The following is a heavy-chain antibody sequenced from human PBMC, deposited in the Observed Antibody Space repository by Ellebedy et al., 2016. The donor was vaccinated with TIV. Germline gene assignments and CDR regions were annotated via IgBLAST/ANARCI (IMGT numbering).Heavy chain of an antibody. Sequence: GESLKISCAASGFTFSGYWMTWVRQAPGKGLEWVAHIKEDGSEKHHVDSVKGRFTISRDNSKRTVDLQMNSLRAEDTAVYFCAKDRTPGDGYWVFDNWGQGTLVSVSS. D-gene: IGHD5-18*01. CDR2: IKEDGSEK. J-gene: IGHJ4*02. CDR1: GFTFSGYW. V-gene: IGHV3-7*03. CDR3: AKDRTPGDGYWVFDN.